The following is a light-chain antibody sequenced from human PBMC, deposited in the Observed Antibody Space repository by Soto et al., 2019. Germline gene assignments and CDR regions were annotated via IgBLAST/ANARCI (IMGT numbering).Light chain of an antibody. CDR3: QQASNLTPLT. V-gene: IGKV1-12*01. J-gene: IGKJ4*01. CDR1: QDISRW. Sequence: DIQMTQSPSSVSASVGDSVTITCRASQDISRWLVWYQQKPGKAPKLLFSAASGLQSGVPSRFSGSGSGTDFTLTTISLEPEGSATYYCQQASNLTPLTFGGGTKVEIK. CDR2: AAS.